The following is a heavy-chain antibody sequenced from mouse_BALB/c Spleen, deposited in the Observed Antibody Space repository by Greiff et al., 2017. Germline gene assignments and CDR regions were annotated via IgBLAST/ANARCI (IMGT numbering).Heavy chain of an antibody. V-gene: IGHV5-17*02. CDR1: GFTFSSFG. CDR3: ARDYRYGGDAMDY. J-gene: IGHJ4*01. CDR2: ISSGSSTI. D-gene: IGHD2-14*01. Sequence: EVKLVESGGGLVQPGGSRKLSCAASGFTFSSFGMHWVRQAPEKGLEWVAYISSGSSTIYYADTVKGRFTISRDNPKNTLFLQMTSLRSEDTAMYYCARDYRYGGDAMDYWGQGTSVTVSS.